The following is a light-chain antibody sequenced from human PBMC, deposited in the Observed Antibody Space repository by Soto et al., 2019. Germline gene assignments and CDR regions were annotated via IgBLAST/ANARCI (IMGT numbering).Light chain of an antibody. V-gene: IGKV3-15*01. J-gene: IGKJ5*01. CDR2: GAS. Sequence: EIVMTQSPATLSVSPGERATLSCRASQSVSSNLAWYQQQPGQAPRLLIYGASTRATGVPARFSGSGSGTEFTLTISSLQSEDFAVYYCQQRHMWPITFGQGTRLEIK. CDR1: QSVSSN. CDR3: QQRHMWPIT.